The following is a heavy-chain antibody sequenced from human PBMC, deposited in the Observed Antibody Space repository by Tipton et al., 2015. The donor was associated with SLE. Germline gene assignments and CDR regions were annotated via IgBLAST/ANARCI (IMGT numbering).Heavy chain of an antibody. CDR3: AYSRRIAIFGVVDDF. CDR1: GGSFSGYF. D-gene: IGHD3-3*01. CDR2: INDAEGT. Sequence: TLSLTCAVSGGSFSGYFWSWIRQPPGKGLEWIGEINDAEGTKYNPSLESRVTMSIDTSKNQFSLKLSSVTAADTAVYYCAYSRRIAIFGVVDDFWSQGTLVTVPS. V-gene: IGHV4-34*01. J-gene: IGHJ4*02.